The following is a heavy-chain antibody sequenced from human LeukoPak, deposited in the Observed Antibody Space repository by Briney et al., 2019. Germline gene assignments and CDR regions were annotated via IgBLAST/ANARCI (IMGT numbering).Heavy chain of an antibody. CDR2: ISGSGGDS. CDR3: AKDQNYESSGYYGGFDY. CDR1: GFSFSSHV. Sequence: GGSLRLSCAASGFSFSSHVMHWVRQAPGKGLEWVSGISGSGGDSYYADYVKGRFTIYGDNSKNTLNLQMNGLRAEDTALYYCAKDQNYESSGYYGGFDYWGQGTLVTVSS. J-gene: IGHJ4*02. V-gene: IGHV3-23*01. D-gene: IGHD3-22*01.